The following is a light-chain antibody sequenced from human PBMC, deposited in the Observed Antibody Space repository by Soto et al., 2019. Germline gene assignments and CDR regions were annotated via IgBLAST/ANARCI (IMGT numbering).Light chain of an antibody. CDR3: CSYAGSYTVL. CDR1: SSDVGNYNY. V-gene: IGLV2-11*01. J-gene: IGLJ2*01. CDR2: DVT. Sequence: QSALTQPRSVSGSPGQSVTISCTGTSSDVGNYNYVSWYQQHPGKAPKLMIYDVTTRPSGVPDRFSGSKSGNTASLTISGLQAEDEADYWCCSYAGSYTVLFGGGTKVTVL.